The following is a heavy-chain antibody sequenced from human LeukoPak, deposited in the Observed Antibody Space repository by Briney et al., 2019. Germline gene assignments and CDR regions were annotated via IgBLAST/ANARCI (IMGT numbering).Heavy chain of an antibody. D-gene: IGHD3-3*01. Sequence: SETLSLTCTVSGGSISSYYWSWIRQPAGKGLEWIGRIYTSGSTNYNPSLKSRVTMSVDTSKNQFSLKLSSVTAADTAVYYCARGDIHYDFWSGYYLYYFDYWGQGTLVTVSS. CDR1: GGSISSYY. CDR3: ARGDIHYDFWSGYYLYYFDY. CDR2: IYTSGST. V-gene: IGHV4-4*07. J-gene: IGHJ4*02.